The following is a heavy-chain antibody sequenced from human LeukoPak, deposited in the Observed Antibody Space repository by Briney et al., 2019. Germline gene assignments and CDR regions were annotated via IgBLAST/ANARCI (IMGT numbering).Heavy chain of an antibody. CDR2: MYYSGST. D-gene: IGHD2-21*02. CDR1: GGSISSYY. Sequence: SETLSLTCTVSGGSISSYYWSWIRQPPGKGLEWIGYMYYSGSTNYNPSLKSRVTISVDTSKNQFSLKLSSVTAADTAVYYCARRKAYCGGDCYWDCWGQGTLVTVSS. J-gene: IGHJ4*02. V-gene: IGHV4-59*08. CDR3: ARRKAYCGGDCYWDC.